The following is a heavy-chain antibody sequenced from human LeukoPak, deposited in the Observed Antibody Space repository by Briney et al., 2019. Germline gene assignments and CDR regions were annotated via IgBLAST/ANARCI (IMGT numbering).Heavy chain of an antibody. Sequence: PSETLSLTCTVSGGSISSHYWSWIRQPPGKGLEWIGYIYYSGSTNYNPSLKSRVTISVDTSKNQFSLKLSSVTAADTAVYYCARDSSSSGGYYYYMDVWGQGTTVTVSS. CDR2: IYYSGST. J-gene: IGHJ6*03. CDR3: ARDSSSSGGYYYYMDV. CDR1: GGSISSHY. V-gene: IGHV4-59*11. D-gene: IGHD6-6*01.